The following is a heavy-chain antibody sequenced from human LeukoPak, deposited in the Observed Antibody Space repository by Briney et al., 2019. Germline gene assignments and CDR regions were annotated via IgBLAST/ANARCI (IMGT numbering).Heavy chain of an antibody. D-gene: IGHD5-12*01. V-gene: IGHV4-39*01. CDR2: IYYSGST. CDR3: ARRGWLAQFDY. J-gene: IGHJ4*02. Sequence: PSETLSLTCTVSGGSISSSSYYWGWIRQPPGKGLEWIGSIYYSGSTYYNPSLKSRVTISVDTSKNQFSLKLSSVTAADTAVYYCARRGWLAQFDYWGQGTLVTVSS. CDR1: GGSISSSSYY.